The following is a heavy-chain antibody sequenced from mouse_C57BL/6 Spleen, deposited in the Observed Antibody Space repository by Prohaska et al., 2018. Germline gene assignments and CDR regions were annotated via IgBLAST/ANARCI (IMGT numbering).Heavy chain of an antibody. D-gene: IGHD4-1*01. V-gene: IGHV1-82*01. CDR1: GYAFSSSW. CDR2: IYPGEGDT. J-gene: IGHJ2*01. CDR3: ARGAGTYFDY. Sequence: QVQLQQSGPELVKPGASVKISCKASGYAFSSSWMNWVKQRPGKGLEWIGRIYPGEGDTNYNGKFKGKATLTADKSSSTAYMQLSSLTSEDSAVYFCARGAGTYFDYWGQGTTLTVSS.